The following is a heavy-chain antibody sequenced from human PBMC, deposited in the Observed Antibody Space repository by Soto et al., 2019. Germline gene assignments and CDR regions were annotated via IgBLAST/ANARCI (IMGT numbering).Heavy chain of an antibody. V-gene: IGHV1-69*13. CDR2: IIPIFGTA. CDR3: ARDTGYSGRIDAFDI. D-gene: IGHD6-13*01. Sequence: SVKVSCKASGGTFSSYAISWVRQAPGQGLEWMGGIIPIFGTANYAQKFQGRVTITADESTSTAYMELSSLRSEDTAVYYCARDTGYSGRIDAFDIWGQGTMVTVSS. J-gene: IGHJ3*02. CDR1: GGTFSSYA.